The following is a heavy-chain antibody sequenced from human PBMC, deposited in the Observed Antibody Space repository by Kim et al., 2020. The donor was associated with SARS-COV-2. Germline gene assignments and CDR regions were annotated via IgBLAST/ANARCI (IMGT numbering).Heavy chain of an antibody. CDR3: FPCVILADSSGLCTFFDY. J-gene: IGHJ4*01. Sequence: GGSLRLSCAASGLTLRSYAMNWVRQGPGKGLEWVSSITRGGDTYYAASVKGRFTISSGNFSNTLRLQLNSLRAEDTGTYYCFPCVILADSSGLCTFFDY. D-gene: IGHD6-19*01. V-gene: IGHV3-23*01. CDR2: ITRGGDT. CDR1: GLTLRSYA.